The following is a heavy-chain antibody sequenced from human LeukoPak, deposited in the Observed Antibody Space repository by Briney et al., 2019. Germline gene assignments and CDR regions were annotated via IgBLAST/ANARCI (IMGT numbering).Heavy chain of an antibody. CDR3: ARGRDWLRWFDP. V-gene: IGHV1-8*03. D-gene: IGHD3/OR15-3a*01. CDR2: MNPNSGNT. CDR1: GYTFTSYD. J-gene: IGHJ5*02. Sequence: ASVKVSCKASGYTFTSYDINWVRQATGQGLEWLGWMNPNSGNTGYAQKFQGRVTITRNTSISTAYMELSSLTSEDTAVYYCARGRDWLRWFDPWGQGTLVTASS.